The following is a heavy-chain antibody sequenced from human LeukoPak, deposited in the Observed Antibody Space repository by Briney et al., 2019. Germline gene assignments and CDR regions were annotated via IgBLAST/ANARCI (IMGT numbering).Heavy chain of an antibody. CDR3: ARGFYYGSETYWHTNWFDP. CDR2: IIPMFGTA. CDR1: GGTFSNYV. V-gene: IGHV1-69*13. J-gene: IGHJ5*02. Sequence: SVKVSCKASGGTFSNYVISWVRQTPAQGHEWMGGIIPMFGTANYAQKFQGRVTITADECTRTGYMEMSSLRCEDTAVYYCARGFYYGSETYWHTNWFDPWGQGTPVTVSS. D-gene: IGHD3-10*01.